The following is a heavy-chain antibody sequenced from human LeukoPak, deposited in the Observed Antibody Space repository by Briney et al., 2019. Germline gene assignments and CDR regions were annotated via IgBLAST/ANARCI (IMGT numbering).Heavy chain of an antibody. V-gene: IGHV3-74*03. J-gene: IGHJ4*02. CDR3: ARGAGSSWYFYFDY. CDR1: GFTLSHYW. Sequence: PGGSLRLSCAASGFTLSHYWMHWVRQTPGKGLFWVSRISGDGTTTTYADSVKGRFNISRDNAKNSLYLQMNSLRVEDTAVYHCARGAGSSWYFYFDYWGQGTLVTVSS. D-gene: IGHD6-13*01. CDR2: ISGDGTTT.